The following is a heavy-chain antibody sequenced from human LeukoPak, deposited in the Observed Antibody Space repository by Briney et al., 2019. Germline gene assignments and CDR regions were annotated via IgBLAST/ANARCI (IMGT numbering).Heavy chain of an antibody. CDR1: GYTFTSYD. V-gene: IGHV1-8*01. CDR3: ARVDRFGELYFQH. J-gene: IGHJ1*01. D-gene: IGHD3-10*01. Sequence: ASVKVSCKASGYTFTSYDINWVRRATGQGLEWMGWMNPNSGNTGYAQKFQGRVTMTRNTSISTAYMELSSLGSEDTAVYYCARVDRFGELYFQHWGQGTLVTVSS. CDR2: MNPNSGNT.